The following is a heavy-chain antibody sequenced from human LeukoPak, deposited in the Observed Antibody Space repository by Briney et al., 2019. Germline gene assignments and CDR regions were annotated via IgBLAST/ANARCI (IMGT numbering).Heavy chain of an antibody. CDR1: GFTFDDYA. CDR3: AKGFRGVISDYSDY. Sequence: GGSLRLSCAASGFTFDDYAMHWVRQAPGKGLEWVSGISWNSGSIGYADSVKGRFTISRDNAKNSLYLQMNSLRAEDTALYYCAKGFRGVISDYSDYWGQGTLVTVSS. J-gene: IGHJ4*02. CDR2: ISWNSGSI. V-gene: IGHV3-9*01. D-gene: IGHD3-10*01.